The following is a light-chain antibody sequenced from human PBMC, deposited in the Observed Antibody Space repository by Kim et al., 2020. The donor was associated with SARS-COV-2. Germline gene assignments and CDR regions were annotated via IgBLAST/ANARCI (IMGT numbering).Light chain of an antibody. CDR2: QDS. Sequence: SYELTQPPSVSVSPGQTASITCSGDKLGDKYACWYQQKPGQSPELVIYQDSKRPSGIPERFSGSNSGNTATLTISGTQAMDEADYYCQAWDSSTAYVFGT. CDR3: QAWDSSTAYV. J-gene: IGLJ1*01. CDR1: KLGDKY. V-gene: IGLV3-1*01.